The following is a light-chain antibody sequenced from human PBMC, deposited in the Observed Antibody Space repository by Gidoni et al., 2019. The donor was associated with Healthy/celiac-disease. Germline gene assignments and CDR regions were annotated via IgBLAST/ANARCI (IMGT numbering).Light chain of an antibody. CDR1: QSISSY. CDR2: AAS. V-gene: IGKV1-39*01. CDR3: QQSYSTPWT. J-gene: IGKJ1*01. Sequence: DIQMTQSPSSLSASVGDRVTITRRASQSISSYLNWYQQKPGKAPKLLIYAASSLQSGVPSRFSGSGSGTDFTLTISSLQPEDFATYYCQQSYSTPWTCGQGTKVEIK.